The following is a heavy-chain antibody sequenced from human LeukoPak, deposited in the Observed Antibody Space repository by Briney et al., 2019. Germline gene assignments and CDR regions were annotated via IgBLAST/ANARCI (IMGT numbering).Heavy chain of an antibody. CDR3: ARHESGYSSGWFDAFDI. V-gene: IGHV4-39*01. J-gene: IGHJ3*02. CDR1: GGSVTSGSYY. Sequence: SETLSLTCTVSGGSVTSGSYYWGWIRQPPGNGLEWIANMFYSGNTYYNPSLKSRVTISVATSKNQFSLNLSSVTAAHTGVYYCARHESGYSSGWFDAFDIWGQGTMVTVSS. CDR2: MFYSGNT. D-gene: IGHD6-19*01.